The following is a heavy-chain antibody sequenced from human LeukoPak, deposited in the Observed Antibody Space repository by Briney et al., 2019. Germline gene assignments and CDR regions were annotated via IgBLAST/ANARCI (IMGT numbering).Heavy chain of an antibody. CDR2: INQDGSEK. Sequence: GSLRLSCAASGFTFSSYWMSWVRQAPGKGLEWVAKINQDGSEKYYVDSVKGRFTISRDNAKNSLYLQMNSLRAEDTAVYYCAREGCSGGSCYHNWFDPWGQGTLVTVSS. CDR1: GFTFSSYW. J-gene: IGHJ5*02. V-gene: IGHV3-7*01. CDR3: AREGCSGGSCYHNWFDP. D-gene: IGHD2-15*01.